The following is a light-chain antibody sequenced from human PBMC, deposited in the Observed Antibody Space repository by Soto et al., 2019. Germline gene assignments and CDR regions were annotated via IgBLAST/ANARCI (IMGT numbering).Light chain of an antibody. J-gene: IGKJ1*01. CDR3: QQYGSSPET. Sequence: EIVLTQSPATLSLSPGERATLSCRASQSVSSAYLAWYQQKPGQAPRLLIYDVSSRATGIPDRFSGSGSGTDFTLTVSRLEPEDFAVYYCQQYGSSPETFGQGTKVDNK. V-gene: IGKV3-20*01. CDR2: DVS. CDR1: QSVSSAY.